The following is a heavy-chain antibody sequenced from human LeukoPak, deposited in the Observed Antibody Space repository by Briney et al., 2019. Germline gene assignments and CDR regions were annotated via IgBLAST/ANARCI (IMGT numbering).Heavy chain of an antibody. J-gene: IGHJ6*03. CDR1: GGSISSYY. CDR3: ARAASHEKLWFGKNYYYCYMDV. V-gene: IGHV4-59*01. D-gene: IGHD3-10*01. Sequence: SETLSLTCTVSGGSISSYYWSWIRQPPGKGLEWIGYIYYSGSTNYNPSLKSRVTISVDTSKNQFSLKLSSVTAADTAVYYCARAASHEKLWFGKNYYYCYMDVWGKGTTVTVSS. CDR2: IYYSGST.